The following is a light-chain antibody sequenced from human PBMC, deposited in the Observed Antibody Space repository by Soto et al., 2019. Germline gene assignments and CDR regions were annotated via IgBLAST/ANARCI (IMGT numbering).Light chain of an antibody. CDR2: AAS. CDR1: QSISTY. J-gene: IGKJ1*01. V-gene: IGKV1-39*01. Sequence: DIQMTQSPSSLSASVGDRVTITCRAGQSISTYLNWYQQKSGKAPKLLISAASSLESGVPLRFSGSGSGTDFTLTISSLQPADFATYYCQQSFSTLGWTFGQGTKVDIK. CDR3: QQSFSTLGWT.